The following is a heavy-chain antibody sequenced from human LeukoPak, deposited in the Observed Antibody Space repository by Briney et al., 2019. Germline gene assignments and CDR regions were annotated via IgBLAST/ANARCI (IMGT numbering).Heavy chain of an antibody. D-gene: IGHD5-18*01. CDR3: ARDRGYSYGYWHYYYYYYMDV. J-gene: IGHJ6*03. CDR1: GYTFTSYA. Sequence: ASVKVSCKASGYTFTSYAMNWVRQAPGQGLEWMGWINPNSGGTNYAQKFQGRVTMTRDTSISTAYMELSRLRSDDTAVYYCARDRGYSYGYWHYYYYYYMDVWGKGTTVTISS. V-gene: IGHV1-2*02. CDR2: INPNSGGT.